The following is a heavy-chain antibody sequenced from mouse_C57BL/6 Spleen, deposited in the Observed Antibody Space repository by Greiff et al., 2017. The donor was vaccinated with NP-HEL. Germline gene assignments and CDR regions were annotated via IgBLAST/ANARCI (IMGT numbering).Heavy chain of an antibody. D-gene: IGHD2-5*01. V-gene: IGHV6-6*01. Sequence: EVQLVESGGGLVQPGGSMKLSCAASGFTFSDAWMDWVRQSPEKGLEWVAEIRNKANNHATYYAESVKGRFTISRDDSKSSVYLQMNSLRAEDTGIYYCTTPYYSNYWYFDVWGTGTTVTVSS. CDR2: IRNKANNHAT. CDR1: GFTFSDAW. J-gene: IGHJ1*03. CDR3: TTPYYSNYWYFDV.